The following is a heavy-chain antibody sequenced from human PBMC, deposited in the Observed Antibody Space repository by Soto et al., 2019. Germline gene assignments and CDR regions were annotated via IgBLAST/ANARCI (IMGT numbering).Heavy chain of an antibody. Sequence: SGPTLVNPTQTLTLTCTFSGFSLSTSGMFVSWIRQPPGKALELLALIDWDEDKYYSTSLKTRLTISKDTSKNQVVLTMTNMDPVDTATYYCERISGTEYSSSWYWFDTWGQGTLVTVSS. CDR3: ERISGTEYSSSWYWFDT. CDR1: GFSLSTSGMF. CDR2: IDWDEDK. V-gene: IGHV2-70*01. J-gene: IGHJ5*02. D-gene: IGHD6-13*01.